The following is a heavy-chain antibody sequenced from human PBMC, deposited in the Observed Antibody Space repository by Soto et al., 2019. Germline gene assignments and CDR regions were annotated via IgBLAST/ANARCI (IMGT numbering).Heavy chain of an antibody. Sequence: SETLSLTCTVSGGSISSYYWSWIRQPPGKGLEWIGYIYYSGSTNYNPSLKSRVTISVDTSKNQFSLKLSSVTAADTAVYYCARGKEDYGDAFDIWGQGTMVTVSS. CDR3: ARGKEDYGDAFDI. V-gene: IGHV4-59*01. J-gene: IGHJ3*02. CDR1: GGSISSYY. D-gene: IGHD4-17*01. CDR2: IYYSGST.